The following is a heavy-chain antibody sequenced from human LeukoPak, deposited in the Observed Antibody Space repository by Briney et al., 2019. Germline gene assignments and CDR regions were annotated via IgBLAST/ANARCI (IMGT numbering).Heavy chain of an antibody. CDR2: ISTYNGDT. CDR3: ARDTGSSPGDY. CDR1: GGTFSSYG. V-gene: IGHV1-18*01. D-gene: IGHD1-26*01. Sequence: ASVKVSCKASGGTFSSYGITWVRQAPGQGLEWMGWISTYNGDTNYAQNLQGRVTMTTDTSTSTAYMDLRSLRSDDTAVYYCARDTGSSPGDYWGQGTLVTVSS. J-gene: IGHJ4*02.